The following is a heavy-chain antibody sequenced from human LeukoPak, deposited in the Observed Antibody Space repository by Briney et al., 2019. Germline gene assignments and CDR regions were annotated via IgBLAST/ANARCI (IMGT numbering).Heavy chain of an antibody. D-gene: IGHD5-24*01. V-gene: IGHV3-33*01. Sequence: GGSLRLSCTASGFTFRTYGMVWVRQAPGKGLEWVAVIWYDGSNENYAGSVKGRFTISRDNSKSTLFLQMNSLRAEDTAVYYCAGNAYNYGGFDYWGLGTLVTVSS. CDR1: GFTFRTYG. CDR3: AGNAYNYGGFDY. CDR2: IWYDGSNE. J-gene: IGHJ4*02.